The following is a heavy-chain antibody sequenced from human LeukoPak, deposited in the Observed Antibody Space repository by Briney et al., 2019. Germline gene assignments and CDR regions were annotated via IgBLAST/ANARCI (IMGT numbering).Heavy chain of an antibody. CDR2: ISSSGSTI. V-gene: IGHV3-11*01. Sequence: PGGSLRLSCAASVFTFSDYYVSWLRQAPGEGREWVSYISSSGSTIYYADSVKGRFTISRDNAKNSLYLQMTSLRAEDTAVYYCARWADYVVPIDYWGQGTLVTVSS. D-gene: IGHD3-16*01. J-gene: IGHJ4*02. CDR3: ARWADYVVPIDY. CDR1: VFTFSDYY.